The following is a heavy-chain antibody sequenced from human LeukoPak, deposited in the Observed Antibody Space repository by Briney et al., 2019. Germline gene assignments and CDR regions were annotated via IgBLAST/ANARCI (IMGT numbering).Heavy chain of an antibody. D-gene: IGHD4-17*01. Sequence: PSETLSLTCTVSGESFSDYYWSWIRQPPGRGLEWIGEVNHGGTTNYDPSLKSRVIISADTSKNQFSLKLNSVTAADTAVYYCARVVYGDSSKDFDYWGQGTLVTVSS. CDR3: ARVVYGDSSKDFDY. CDR2: VNHGGTT. V-gene: IGHV4-34*01. J-gene: IGHJ4*02. CDR1: GESFSDYY.